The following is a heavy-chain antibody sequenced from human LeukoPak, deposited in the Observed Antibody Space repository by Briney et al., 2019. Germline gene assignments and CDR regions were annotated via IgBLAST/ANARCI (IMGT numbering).Heavy chain of an antibody. Sequence: SETLSLTCTVSGGSISSSSYYWGWIRQPPGKGLEWIGSIYYSGSTYYNPSLKSRVTISVDTSKNQFSLKLSSVTAADTAVYYCARGDRAVAGIYNYWGQGTLVTVSS. V-gene: IGHV4-39*07. CDR3: ARGDRAVAGIYNY. J-gene: IGHJ4*02. CDR2: IYYSGST. CDR1: GGSISSSSYY. D-gene: IGHD6-19*01.